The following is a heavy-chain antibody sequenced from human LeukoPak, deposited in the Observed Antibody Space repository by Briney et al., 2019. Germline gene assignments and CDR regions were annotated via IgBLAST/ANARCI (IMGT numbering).Heavy chain of an antibody. CDR2: INHSGST. D-gene: IGHD3-22*01. CDR1: GGSFSGYY. V-gene: IGHV4-34*01. CDR3: ARGLTYYYDSSGYYPKKDGGYYFVY. J-gene: IGHJ4*02. Sequence: SETLSLTCAVYGGSFSGYYWSWIRQPPGKGLEWIGEINHSGSTNYNPSLKSRVTIPVDTSNHQFSLKQSSVTAADSAVYYCARGLTYYYDSSGYYPKKDGGYYFVYWGQGTLVTVSS.